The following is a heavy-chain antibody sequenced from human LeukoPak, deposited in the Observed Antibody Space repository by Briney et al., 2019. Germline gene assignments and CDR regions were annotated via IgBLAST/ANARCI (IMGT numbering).Heavy chain of an antibody. CDR1: GGSIGSYY. V-gene: IGHV4-59*01. CDR2: IYDSGST. D-gene: IGHD6-6*01. Sequence: KPSETLSLTCTVSGGSIGSYYWSWIRQPPGKGLEWIGYIYDSGSTNYNPSLKSRVTISVDTSKNQVSLKLSSVTAADTAVYFCARDWGVGGRPGYMDVWGKGTTVTVSS. J-gene: IGHJ6*03. CDR3: ARDWGVGGRPGYMDV.